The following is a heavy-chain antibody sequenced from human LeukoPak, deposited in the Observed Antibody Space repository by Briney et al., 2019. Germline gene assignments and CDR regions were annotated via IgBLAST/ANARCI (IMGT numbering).Heavy chain of an antibody. V-gene: IGHV4-30-4*01. J-gene: IGHJ4*02. CDR3: ARHSGYDRG. D-gene: IGHD5-12*01. Sequence: PSQTLSLTCTVSGGSISSGDYYWGWIRQPPGGGLEWLGYISYSGTTYYAPSLKSRLTISADTSNNQFSLSLSSVTAADTAVYYCARHSGYDRGWGQGTLVTVSS. CDR2: ISYSGTT. CDR1: GGSISSGDYY.